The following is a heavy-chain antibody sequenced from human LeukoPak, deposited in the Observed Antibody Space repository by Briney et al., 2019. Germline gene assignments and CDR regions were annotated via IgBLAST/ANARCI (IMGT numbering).Heavy chain of an antibody. CDR3: ARGALNYCSSTSCYTYYYGMDV. CDR1: GLTFSSYE. J-gene: IGHJ6*02. Sequence: GGSLRLSCAASGLTFSSYEMNWVRQAPGKGLEWVSYISSSGSTIYYADSVKGRFTISRDNAKNSLYLQMNSLRAEDTAVYYCARGALNYCSSTSCYTYYYGMDVWGQGTTVTVSS. CDR2: ISSSGSTI. D-gene: IGHD2-2*01. V-gene: IGHV3-48*03.